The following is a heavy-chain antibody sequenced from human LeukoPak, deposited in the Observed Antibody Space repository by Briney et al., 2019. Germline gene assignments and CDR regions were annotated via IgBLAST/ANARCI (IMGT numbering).Heavy chain of an antibody. J-gene: IGHJ4*02. CDR1: GASITTYY. V-gene: IGHV4-59*01. Sequence: SETLSLTCTVSGASITTYYWTWIRQPPGKGLEWIGYIYHSGSTNYNPSLKSRVTISLDTSRNQSSLRLSSVTAADTAVYFCARGYSTSSEGDYFDYWGQGSLVTVSS. CDR3: ARGYSTSSEGDYFDY. CDR2: IYHSGST. D-gene: IGHD6-6*01.